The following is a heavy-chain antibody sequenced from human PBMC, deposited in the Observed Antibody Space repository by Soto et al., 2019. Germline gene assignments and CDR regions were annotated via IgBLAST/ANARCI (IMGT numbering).Heavy chain of an antibody. Sequence: GGSLRLSCAASGLIFSNYKMHWVRQAPGKGLEWVSRINTDGSITDYAGSVKGRFTVSRDNAKNTMFLQMNSPTADDTAVYYCARDTNGLHYWGQGTLVTVSS. D-gene: IGHD2-8*01. CDR3: ARDTNGLHY. V-gene: IGHV3-74*01. CDR1: GLIFSNYK. CDR2: INTDGSIT. J-gene: IGHJ4*02.